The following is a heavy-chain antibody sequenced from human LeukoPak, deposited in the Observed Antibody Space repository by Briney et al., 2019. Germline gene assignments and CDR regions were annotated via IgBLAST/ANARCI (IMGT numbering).Heavy chain of an antibody. CDR2: FDPEDGET. Sequence: ASVKVSCKVSGYTLTELSMHWVRQAPGKGLEWMGGFDPEDGETIYAQKFQGRVTMTEDTSTDTAYMELSSLRSEDTAVYYCATWAPTTWNNWFDPWGQGTLVTVSS. J-gene: IGHJ5*02. D-gene: IGHD5-12*01. CDR1: GYTLTELS. CDR3: ATWAPTTWNNWFDP. V-gene: IGHV1-24*01.